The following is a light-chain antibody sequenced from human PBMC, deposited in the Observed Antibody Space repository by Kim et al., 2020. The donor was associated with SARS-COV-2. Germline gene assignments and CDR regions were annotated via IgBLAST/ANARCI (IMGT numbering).Light chain of an antibody. CDR3: QAWGSSTVL. Sequence: SVPPVQTANITCSGDKLGNKYASWYHQKPGQSPALVIYQHTKRPPGIPERFSGSNSGNTATLTIRETQAMDEADYYCQAWGSSTVLFGGGTQLTVL. CDR1: KLGNKY. V-gene: IGLV3-1*01. J-gene: IGLJ2*01. CDR2: QHT.